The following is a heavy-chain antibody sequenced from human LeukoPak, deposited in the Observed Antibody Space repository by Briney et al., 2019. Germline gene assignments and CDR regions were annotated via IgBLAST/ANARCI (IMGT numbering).Heavy chain of an antibody. CDR3: AKDVGKWESLHFFDY. Sequence: GGSLRLSCAASGFTVSSNYMSWVRQAPGKGLEWVSVIFSGGSTYYADSVKGRFTISRDDSRNTLYLQMNSLRGDDTAVYYCAKDVGKWESLHFFDYWGQGTLVTVSS. J-gene: IGHJ4*02. CDR2: IFSGGST. D-gene: IGHD1-26*01. V-gene: IGHV3-53*01. CDR1: GFTVSSNY.